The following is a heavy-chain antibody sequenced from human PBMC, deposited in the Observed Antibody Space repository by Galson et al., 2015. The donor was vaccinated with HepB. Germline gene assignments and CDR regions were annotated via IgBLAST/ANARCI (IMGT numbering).Heavy chain of an antibody. CDR1: GGTFSSYA. V-gene: IGHV1-69*13. CDR3: RMYYYDSSGYPVQDY. Sequence: SVKVSCKASGGTFSSYAISWVRQAPGQGLEWMGGIIPIFGTANYAQKFQGRVTITADESTSTAYMELSSLRSEDTAVYYCRMYYYDSSGYPVQDYWGQGTLVTVSS. CDR2: IIPIFGTA. D-gene: IGHD3-22*01. J-gene: IGHJ4*02.